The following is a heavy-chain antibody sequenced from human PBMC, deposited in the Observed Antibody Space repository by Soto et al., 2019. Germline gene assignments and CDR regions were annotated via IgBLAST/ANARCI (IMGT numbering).Heavy chain of an antibody. V-gene: IGHV5-51*01. D-gene: IGHD4-4*01. CDR3: ARHPITTVTTWFDY. CDR1: GYSFSNYW. J-gene: IGHJ5*01. CDR2: IFPADSDT. Sequence: PGESLKISCKGSGYSFSNYWIAWVRQMPGKGLEWMGIIFPADSDTKYSPSFQGQVTISADKSISTAYLQWSSLKASDTAMYYCARHPITTVTTWFDYWGQGTLVTVSS.